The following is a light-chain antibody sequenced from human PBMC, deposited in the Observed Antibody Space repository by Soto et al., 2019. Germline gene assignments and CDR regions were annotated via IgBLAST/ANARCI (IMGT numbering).Light chain of an antibody. Sequence: QPASVSGSPGQSITISCTGTSSDVGGYIYVSWHQQHPGTAPKLMIYDVSNRPSGVSNRFSGSKSGNTASLTISGLQAEDEADYYCSSFTSSNTLVFGGGTKLTVL. V-gene: IGLV2-14*01. CDR1: SSDVGGYIY. CDR3: SSFTSSNTLV. CDR2: DVS. J-gene: IGLJ2*01.